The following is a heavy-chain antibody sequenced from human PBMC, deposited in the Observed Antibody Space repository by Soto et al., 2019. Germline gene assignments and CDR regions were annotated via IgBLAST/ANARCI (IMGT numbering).Heavy chain of an antibody. V-gene: IGHV1-8*01. CDR2: MNPNSGNT. J-gene: IGHJ4*02. CDR3: ARGPPLLRFLEWLPFGN. D-gene: IGHD3-3*01. Sequence: GASVKVSCKASGYTFTSYDINWVRQATGQGLEWMGWMNPNSGNTGYAQKFQGRVTMTRNTSISTAYMELSSLRSEDTAVYYCARGPPLLRFLEWLPFGNWGQGTLVTVSS. CDR1: GYTFTSYD.